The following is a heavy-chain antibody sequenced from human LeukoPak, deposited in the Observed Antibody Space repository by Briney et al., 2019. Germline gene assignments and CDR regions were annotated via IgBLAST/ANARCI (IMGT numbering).Heavy chain of an antibody. CDR2: INHSGST. D-gene: IGHD2-2*01. CDR3: ARGYCSSISCYDY. CDR1: GGSLSGYY. V-gene: IGHV4-34*01. J-gene: IGHJ4*02. Sequence: SETLSLTCAVYGGSLSGYYWSWIRQPPGKGLEWIGEINHSGSTNYNPSLKSRVTISVDTSKNQFSLKLSSVTAADTAVYYCARGYCSSISCYDYWGQGTLVTVSS.